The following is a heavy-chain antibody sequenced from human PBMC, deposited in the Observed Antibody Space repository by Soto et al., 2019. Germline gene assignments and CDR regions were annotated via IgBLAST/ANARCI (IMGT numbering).Heavy chain of an antibody. CDR3: ARQPPATAAFDI. D-gene: IGHD5-12*01. CDR1: GGSITSDH. CDR2: IFYNGYS. Sequence: SETLSLTCTVSGGSITSDHWSWIRQPPEKGLEWIGQIFYNGYSSYNPSLQSRVTISIDTSKKQFSLRLSSVTAADTAVYYCARQPPATAAFDIRGQGTMVTVSS. V-gene: IGHV4-59*08. J-gene: IGHJ3*02.